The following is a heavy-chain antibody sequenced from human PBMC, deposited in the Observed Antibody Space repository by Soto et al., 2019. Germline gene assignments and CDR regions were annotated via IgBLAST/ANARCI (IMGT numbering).Heavy chain of an antibody. CDR1: GFTYESYA. Sequence: EVQLLESGGGLVQPGGSLRLSCAASGFTYESYAMSWVRQAPGKGLEWVSGINSGGTVAHYADSVKGRFAIARDNSKNTLPLEMNSLRADDTGLYYCAISTGGFGGLFVVPSDYWGQGTLVTVSS. J-gene: IGHJ4*02. CDR2: INSGGTVA. CDR3: AISTGGFGGLFVVPSDY. D-gene: IGHD3-16*02. V-gene: IGHV3-23*01.